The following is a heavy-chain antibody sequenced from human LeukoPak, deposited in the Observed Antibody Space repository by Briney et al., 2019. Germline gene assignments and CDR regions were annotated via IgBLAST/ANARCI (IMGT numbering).Heavy chain of an antibody. Sequence: PSETLSLTCTVSGGSISSYYGSWIRQPAGKGLEGSGRIYTSGSTNYNPSLKSPVTMSVDTYKNQLSLKLSSVTAADTEVYYCARDDGIYGIDVWGQGTTVTVSS. CDR1: GGSISSYY. V-gene: IGHV4-4*07. CDR2: IYTSGST. CDR3: ARDDGIYGIDV. D-gene: IGHD1-14*01. J-gene: IGHJ6*02.